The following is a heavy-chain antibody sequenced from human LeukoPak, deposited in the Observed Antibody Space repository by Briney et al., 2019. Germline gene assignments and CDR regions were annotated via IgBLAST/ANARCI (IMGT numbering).Heavy chain of an antibody. CDR1: GFTVSSNY. V-gene: IGHV3-53*01. Sequence: GGSLRLSCAASGFTVSSNYMSWVRQAPGKGLEWVSLIYSGGSTYYADSVKGRFTISRDNSKNTLYLQMNSLRAEDTAVYYCARVTTDGVVPAARTDDYWGQGTLVTVSS. J-gene: IGHJ4*02. D-gene: IGHD2-2*01. CDR3: ARVTTDGVVPAARTDDY. CDR2: IYSGGST.